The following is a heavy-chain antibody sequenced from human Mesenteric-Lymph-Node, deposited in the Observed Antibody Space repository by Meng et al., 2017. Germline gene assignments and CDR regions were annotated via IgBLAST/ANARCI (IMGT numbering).Heavy chain of an antibody. CDR3: LRGSGGSV. CDR1: GGSFSRSSFY. Sequence: QPHLQESGPGLVKPSETLSLTCSVSGGSFSRSSFYWGWIRQPPGKGLEWIGSMHYSGSTYYNPSLKSRVSMSIDKSKNQFSLKLTSVTAADTAVYHCLRGSGGSVWGQGTLVTVSS. D-gene: IGHD3-10*01. CDR2: MHYSGST. J-gene: IGHJ1*01. V-gene: IGHV4-39*07.